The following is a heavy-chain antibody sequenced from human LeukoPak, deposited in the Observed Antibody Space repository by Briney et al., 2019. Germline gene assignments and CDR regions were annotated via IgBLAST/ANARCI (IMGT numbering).Heavy chain of an antibody. CDR2: IYYSGST. V-gene: IGHV4-39*01. CDR3: AATSGWPNPTDY. CDR1: GGSISSSRYF. D-gene: IGHD6-19*01. Sequence: SETLSLTCTVSGGSISSSRYFWGWIRQPPGKGLEWIGSIYYSGSTYYNPSLKSRVTISVDTSKNQFSLKLSSVTAADTAVYYCAATSGWPNPTDYWGQGTLVTVSS. J-gene: IGHJ4*02.